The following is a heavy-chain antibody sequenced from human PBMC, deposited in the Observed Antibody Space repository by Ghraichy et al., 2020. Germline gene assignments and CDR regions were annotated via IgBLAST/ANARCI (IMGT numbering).Heavy chain of an antibody. CDR1: NASMNNHY. CDR2: IRSSGNT. D-gene: IGHD5-12*01. J-gene: IGHJ4*02. Sequence: SETLSLTCIVSNASMNNHYWTWMRLPAGKGLEWVGRIRSSGNTNYNPSLKSRVSMSLDTPNNQFTLRLTSVTAADTAVYYCARGVRVAPGFLDEGSDYWGQGTRVPGSS. CDR3: ARGVRVAPGFLDEGSDY. V-gene: IGHV4-4*07.